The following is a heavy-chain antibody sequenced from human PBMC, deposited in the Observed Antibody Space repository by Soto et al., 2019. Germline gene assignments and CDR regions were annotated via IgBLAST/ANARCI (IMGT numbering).Heavy chain of an antibody. D-gene: IGHD3-16*02. CDR1: GFTFSNAW. V-gene: IGHV3-15*07. J-gene: IGHJ4*02. Sequence: GGSLRLSCSASGFTFSNAWMNWVRQAPGKGLEWVGRIKSKTDGGTTDYAAPVKGRFTISRDDSKNTLYLQMNSLKTEDTAVYYCTTDSRIYDYVWGSYRYQLDYWGQGTLVTVSS. CDR2: IKSKTDGGTT. CDR3: TTDSRIYDYVWGSYRYQLDY.